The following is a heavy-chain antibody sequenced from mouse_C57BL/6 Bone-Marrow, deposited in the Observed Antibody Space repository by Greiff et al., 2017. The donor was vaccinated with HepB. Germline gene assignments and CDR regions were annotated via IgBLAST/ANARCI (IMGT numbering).Heavy chain of an antibody. CDR3: AGEGYATVVAAGYFDY. Sequence: QVQLQQPGAELVKPGASVKMSCKASGYTFTSYWITWVKQRPGQGLEWIGDIYPGSGSTNYNEKFKSKATLTVDTSSSTAYMQLSSLTSEDSAVYYCAGEGYATVVAAGYFDYWGKGTTLTVSS. J-gene: IGHJ2*01. CDR2: IYPGSGST. D-gene: IGHD1-1*01. CDR1: GYTFTSYW. V-gene: IGHV1-55*01.